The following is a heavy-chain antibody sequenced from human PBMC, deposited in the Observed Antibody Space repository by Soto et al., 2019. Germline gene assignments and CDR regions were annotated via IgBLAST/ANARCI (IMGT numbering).Heavy chain of an antibody. V-gene: IGHV1-18*01. CDR3: ARALAVAATGWFDP. J-gene: IGHJ5*02. CDR1: GYTFTSYG. CDR2: ISAYNGNT. D-gene: IGHD6-19*01. Sequence: ASVKVSCKASGYTFTSYGISWVRQAPGQGLEWMGWISAYNGNTNYAQKLQGRVTMTTDTSTSTAYMELRSLRSDDTAVYYCARALAVAATGWFDPWGQGTLVTVSS.